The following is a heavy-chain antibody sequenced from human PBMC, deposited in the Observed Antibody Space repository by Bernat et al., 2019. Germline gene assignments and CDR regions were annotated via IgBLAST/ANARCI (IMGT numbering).Heavy chain of an antibody. V-gene: IGHV3-53*01. Sequence: EVQLVESGGGLIQPGGSLRLSCAASGFTVSSNYMSWVRQAPGKGLEWVSVIYSGGSTYYADSVKGRFTISRDNSKNTLYLQMNSLRAEDTAVYYCASAYEMTGYYHDACDIWGQGTMVTVSS. D-gene: IGHD3-9*01. CDR2: IYSGGST. J-gene: IGHJ3*02. CDR3: ASAYEMTGYYHDACDI. CDR1: GFTVSSNY.